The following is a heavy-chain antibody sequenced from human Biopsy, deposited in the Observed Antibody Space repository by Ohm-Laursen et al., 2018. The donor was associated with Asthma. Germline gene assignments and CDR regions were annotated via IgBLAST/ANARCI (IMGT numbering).Heavy chain of an antibody. J-gene: IGHJ4*02. CDR2: VSGSGGNT. D-gene: IGHD2-15*01. CDR3: AKGGGDIVVVISATTLDY. V-gene: IGHV3-23*01. Sequence: SLRLSCAASGFTFSGYAMNWVRQAPGKGLEWVSTVSGSGGNTYYADSVKGRFTISRDNSKNTLYLQMNSLRAEDTAVYYCAKGGGDIVVVISATTLDYWGQGALVTVSS. CDR1: GFTFSGYA.